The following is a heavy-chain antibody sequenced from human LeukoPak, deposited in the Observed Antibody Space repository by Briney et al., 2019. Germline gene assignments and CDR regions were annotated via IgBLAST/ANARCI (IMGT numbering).Heavy chain of an antibody. D-gene: IGHD5-12*01. CDR3: ARARRGYVRLDY. Sequence: PSETLSLTCAVSGGSFSGYYWTWIRQSPGKGLEWIGEINHSGSTNYNPSLTRRVTMSVDTSKNQFSLNLSAATAADTAVYYSARARRGYVRLDYWGQGTLVTVSS. CDR1: GGSFSGYY. CDR2: INHSGST. V-gene: IGHV4-34*01. J-gene: IGHJ4*02.